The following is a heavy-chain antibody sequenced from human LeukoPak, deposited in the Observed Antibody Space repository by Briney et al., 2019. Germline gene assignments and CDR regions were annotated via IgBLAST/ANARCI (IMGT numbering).Heavy chain of an antibody. CDR3: ARDDCSGGSCHSAFQH. CDR1: GYTFTGYY. D-gene: IGHD2-15*01. V-gene: IGHV1-2*02. Sequence: ASVKVSCKASGYTFTGYYMHWVRQAPGQGLEWMGWINPNSGGTNYAQKFQGRVTMTRDTSISTAYMELSRLRSDDTAVYYCARDDCSGGSCHSAFQHWARAPWSPSPQ. J-gene: IGHJ1*01. CDR2: INPNSGGT.